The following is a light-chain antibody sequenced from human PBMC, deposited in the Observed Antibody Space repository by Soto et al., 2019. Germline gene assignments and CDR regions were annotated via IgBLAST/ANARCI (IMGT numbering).Light chain of an antibody. CDR2: DAS. CDR1: QSISRS. J-gene: IGKJ2*01. CDR3: HQYNSWPPGT. Sequence: EIVCTPSPAILSVSPGESATLSCRASQSISRSLAWYQQKPGQAHRLIISDASTRATGIPDRFSGSGSGTEFTLTIRRLKSEDLALYYGHQYNSWPPGTVGQGTKGEIK. V-gene: IGKV3-15*01.